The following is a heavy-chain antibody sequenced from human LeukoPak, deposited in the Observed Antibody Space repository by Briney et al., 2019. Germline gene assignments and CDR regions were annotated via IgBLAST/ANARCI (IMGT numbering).Heavy chain of an antibody. CDR2: SRRDGTYV. D-gene: IGHD1-26*01. Sequence: PGWSVRLPCAASVFALRSYGMYWVRQTPPQVLEAVAYSRRDGTYVNYADSVKGRFIISRVNSKNTLGLQMNSLRVEDTALYYCASGGPTRGTLASWGQGTLVPVSS. CDR1: VFALRSYG. J-gene: IGHJ4*02. V-gene: IGHV3-30*02. CDR3: ASGGPTRGTLAS.